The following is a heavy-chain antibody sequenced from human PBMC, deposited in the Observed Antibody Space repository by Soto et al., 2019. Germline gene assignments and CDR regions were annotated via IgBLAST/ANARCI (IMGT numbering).Heavy chain of an antibody. D-gene: IGHD3-9*01. CDR3: ARGRNVLRYPFGP. CDR1: GFTFSSYG. CDR2: IWYDGSNK. V-gene: IGHV3-33*01. Sequence: GGSLRLSCAASGFTFSSYGMHWVRQAPGKGLEWVAVIWYDGSNKYYADSVKGRFTISRDNSKNTLYLQMNSLRAEDTAVEYCARGRNVLRYPFGPWGQGTLVTVSS. J-gene: IGHJ5*02.